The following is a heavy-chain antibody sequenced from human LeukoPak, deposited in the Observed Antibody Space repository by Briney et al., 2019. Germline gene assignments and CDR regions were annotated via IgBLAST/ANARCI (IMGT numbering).Heavy chain of an antibody. CDR2: ISAYNGNT. V-gene: IGHV1-18*01. CDR1: GYTFTSYG. CDR3: AADRYDFWSGYYKSAFDI. J-gene: IGHJ3*02. Sequence: ASVKVSCKVSGYTFTSYGISWVRQAPGQGLEWMGWISAYNGNTNYAQKFQERVTITRDMSTSTAYMELSSLRSEDTAVYYCAADRYDFWSGYYKSAFDIWGQGTMVTVSS. D-gene: IGHD3-3*01.